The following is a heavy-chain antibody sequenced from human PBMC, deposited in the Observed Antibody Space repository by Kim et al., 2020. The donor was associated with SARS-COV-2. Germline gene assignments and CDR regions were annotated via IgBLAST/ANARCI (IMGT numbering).Heavy chain of an antibody. CDR1: GGSISSGDYY. CDR2: IYYSGST. D-gene: IGHD1-26*01. Sequence: SETLSLTCTVSGGSISSGDYYWSWIRQPPGKGLEWIGYIYYSGSTYYNPSLKSRVTISVDTSKNQFSLKLSSVTAADTAVYYCAREGGVGVTDYWGQGTLVTVSS. V-gene: IGHV4-30-4*01. CDR3: AREGGVGVTDY. J-gene: IGHJ4*02.